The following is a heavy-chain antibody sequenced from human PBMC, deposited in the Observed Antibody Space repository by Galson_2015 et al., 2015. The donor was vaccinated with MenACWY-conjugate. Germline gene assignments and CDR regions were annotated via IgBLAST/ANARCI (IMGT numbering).Heavy chain of an antibody. CDR1: GFTFSSYG. J-gene: IGHJ4*02. CDR3: AKEFSWNDPPAGIFDY. V-gene: IGHV3-30*18. Sequence: SLRLSCAASGFTFSSYGMHWVRQAPGKGLEWVAVISYDGSNKYCADSVKGRFTISRDNSKNTLYLQMNSLRAEDTAVYYCAKEFSWNDPPAGIFDYWGQGTLVTVSS. CDR2: ISYDGSNK. D-gene: IGHD1-1*01.